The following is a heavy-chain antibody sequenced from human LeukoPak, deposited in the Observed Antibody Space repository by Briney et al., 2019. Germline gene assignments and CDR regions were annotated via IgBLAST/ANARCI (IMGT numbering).Heavy chain of an antibody. J-gene: IGHJ4*02. CDR3: ARRPPSYYGSGSYYKGGFDY. D-gene: IGHD3-10*01. CDR1: GGSFSGYY. V-gene: IGHV4-34*01. CDR2: INHSGTT. Sequence: PSETLSLTCAVYGGSFSGYYWSWIRQPPGKGLEWIGEINHSGTTNYNPSLKSRVTISVDTSKNQFSLKLSSVTAADTAVYYCARRPPSYYGSGSYYKGGFDYWGQGTLVTVFS.